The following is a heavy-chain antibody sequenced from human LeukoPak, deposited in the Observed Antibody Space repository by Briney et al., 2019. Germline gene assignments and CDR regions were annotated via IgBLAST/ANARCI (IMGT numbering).Heavy chain of an antibody. CDR3: ARVRGYSYDSSDFDY. Sequence: SETLSLTCTVSGDSISYYYWSWIRQPPGKGLEWIGKIYYSGNTNYNPSLKSPVTISVDTSKNQFSLKLSSVTAADTAVYYCARVRGYSYDSSDFDYWGQGTLVTVSS. V-gene: IGHV4-59*01. CDR1: GDSISYYY. D-gene: IGHD5-18*01. J-gene: IGHJ4*02. CDR2: IYYSGNT.